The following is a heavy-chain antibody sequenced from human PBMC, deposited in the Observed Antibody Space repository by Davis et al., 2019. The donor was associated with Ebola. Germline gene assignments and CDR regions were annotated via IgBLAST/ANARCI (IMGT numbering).Heavy chain of an antibody. D-gene: IGHD4-17*01. Sequence: SCKASGGTFSSYAMHWVRQAPGKGLEWVAVISYDGSNKYYADSVKGRFTISRDNSKNTLYLQMNSLRAEDTAVYYCARDGETTVHLKYYFDYWGQGTLVTVSS. CDR3: ARDGETTVHLKYYFDY. CDR1: GGTFSSYA. CDR2: ISYDGSNK. J-gene: IGHJ4*02. V-gene: IGHV3-30-3*01.